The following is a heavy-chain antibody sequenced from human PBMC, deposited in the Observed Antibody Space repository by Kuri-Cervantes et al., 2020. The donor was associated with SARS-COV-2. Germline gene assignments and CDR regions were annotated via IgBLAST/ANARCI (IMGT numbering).Heavy chain of an antibody. J-gene: IGHJ4*02. V-gene: IGHV3-23*01. CDR1: GFTFSSYA. CDR2: ISGSGGST. D-gene: IGHD1-26*01. CDR3: ARDFVEWELLGTHRYFDY. Sequence: GGSLRLSCAASGFTFSSYAMSWVRQAPGKGLEWVSAISGSGGSTYYADSVKGRFTISRDNAKNSLYLQMNSLRAEDTAVYYCARDFVEWELLGTHRYFDYWGQGTLVTVSS.